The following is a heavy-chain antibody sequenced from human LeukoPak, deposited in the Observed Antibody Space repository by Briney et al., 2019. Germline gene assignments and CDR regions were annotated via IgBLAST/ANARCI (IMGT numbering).Heavy chain of an antibody. V-gene: IGHV1-8*01. CDR3: ARNKRFLMPRAFDI. D-gene: IGHD2-2*01. CDR2: MNPNSGNT. CDR1: GYTFTSYD. J-gene: IGHJ3*02. Sequence: ASLKVSCKASGYTFTSYDINWVRQTTGQGREWMGWMNPNSGNTGYAQKFQGRVTMTRNTSISTAYMELSSLRSEDTAVYYCARNKRFLMPRAFDIWGQGTMVTVSS.